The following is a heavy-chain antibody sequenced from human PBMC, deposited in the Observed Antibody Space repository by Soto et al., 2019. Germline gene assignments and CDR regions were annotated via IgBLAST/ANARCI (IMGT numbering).Heavy chain of an antibody. Sequence: GGSLRLSCAASGFTFSSYAMSWVRQAPGKGLEWVSAISGSGGSTYYADSVKGRFTISRDNSKNTLYLQMNSLRAEDTAVYYCATSYLYCSSTSCYALYYWGQGTLVTVSS. CDR2: ISGSGGST. V-gene: IGHV3-23*01. CDR1: GFTFSSYA. D-gene: IGHD2-2*01. CDR3: ATSYLYCSSTSCYALYY. J-gene: IGHJ4*02.